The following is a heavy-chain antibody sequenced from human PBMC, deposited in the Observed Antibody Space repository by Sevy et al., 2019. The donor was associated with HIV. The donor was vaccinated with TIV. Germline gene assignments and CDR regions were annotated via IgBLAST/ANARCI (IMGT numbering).Heavy chain of an antibody. CDR2: HRSRAYGETT. CDR3: TSGYYYESSGYYPLRY. Sequence: GGSLRLSCTVSGFTFGDYAMSWFRLAPGKGLEWVGCHRSRAYGETTEYAASVKGRFTISRDDSKSLAYLQMNSLRTEDTAVYYCTSGYYYESSGYYPLRYWGQGTLVTVSS. D-gene: IGHD3-22*01. J-gene: IGHJ4*02. CDR1: GFTFGDYA. V-gene: IGHV3-49*03.